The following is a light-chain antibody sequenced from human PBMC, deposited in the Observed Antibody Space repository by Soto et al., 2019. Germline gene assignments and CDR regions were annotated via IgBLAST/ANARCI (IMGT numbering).Light chain of an antibody. J-gene: IGKJ4*01. CDR3: MQALEKPRVT. CDR2: LGS. Sequence: DIVMTQSPLFLPVTPGEPASISCRSSQSLLHSIGYNYLDWYLQKPGQSPQLLIYLGSNRASGVPDRFSGSGSGTDFTLKISRVEAEDVGVYFCMQALEKPRVTFGEGTKVEIK. CDR1: QSLLHSIGYNY. V-gene: IGKV2-28*01.